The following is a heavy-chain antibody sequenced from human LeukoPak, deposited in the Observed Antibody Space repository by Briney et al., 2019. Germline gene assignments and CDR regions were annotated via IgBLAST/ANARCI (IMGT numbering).Heavy chain of an antibody. J-gene: IGHJ4*02. V-gene: IGHV7-4-1*02. Sequence: ASVKVSCKASGYTFTSYAMNWVRQAPGQGLEWMGWINTNTGNPTYAQGFTGRFVFSLDTSVSTAYLQISSLKAEDTAVYYCATLRDIVATIGSDYWGQGTLVTVSS. CDR3: ATLRDIVATIGSDY. CDR1: GYTFTSYA. D-gene: IGHD5-12*01. CDR2: INTNTGNP.